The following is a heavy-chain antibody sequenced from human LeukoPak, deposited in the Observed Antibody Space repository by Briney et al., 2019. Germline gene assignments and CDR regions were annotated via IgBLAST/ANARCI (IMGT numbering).Heavy chain of an antibody. CDR2: ISWNSGSI. Sequence: GRSLRLSCAASGFTFDDYAMHWVRQAPGKGLEWASGISWNSGSIGYADSVKGRFTISRDNAKNSLYLQMNSLRAEDTALYYCAKDTSASFSSSDYWGQGTLVTVSS. CDR1: GFTFDDYA. J-gene: IGHJ4*02. V-gene: IGHV3-9*01. D-gene: IGHD6-6*01. CDR3: AKDTSASFSSSDY.